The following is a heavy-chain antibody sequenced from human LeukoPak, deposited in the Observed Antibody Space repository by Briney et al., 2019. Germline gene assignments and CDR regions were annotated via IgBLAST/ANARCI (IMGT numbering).Heavy chain of an antibody. CDR1: SGSFSGYY. CDR2: INHSGST. J-gene: IGHJ4*02. D-gene: IGHD2-15*01. Sequence: SETLSLTCAVYSGSFSGYYWSWIRQPPGKGLEWIGEINHSGSTNYNPSLKSRVTISVDTSKNQFSLKLTSVTAADTAVYYCARMCSGGSYTADFWGQGTLVTVSS. V-gene: IGHV4-34*01. CDR3: ARMCSGGSYTADF.